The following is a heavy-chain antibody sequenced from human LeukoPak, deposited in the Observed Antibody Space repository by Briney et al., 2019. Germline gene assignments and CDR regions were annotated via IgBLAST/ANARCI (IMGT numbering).Heavy chain of an antibody. J-gene: IGHJ5*02. CDR2: IYYSGST. D-gene: IGHD6-13*01. CDR1: GGSISSSSYY. V-gene: IGHV4-39*01. CDR3: ARHPLSSSWYPDWFDP. Sequence: SETLSLTCTVSGGSISSSSYYWGWIRQPPGKGLEWIGSIYYSGSTYYNPSLKSRVTISVDTSKNQFSLKLSSVTAADTAVYYCARHPLSSSWYPDWFDPWGRGTLVTVSS.